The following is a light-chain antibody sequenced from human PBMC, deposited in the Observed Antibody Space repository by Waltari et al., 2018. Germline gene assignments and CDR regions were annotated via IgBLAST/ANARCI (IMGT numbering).Light chain of an antibody. Sequence: IVLTQSPATLSLSPGERATLSCRASQSISTYLAWYQQKPGQAPRLLISAAAYRATGSPARFSGSGSGTDFTLTISSLEPEDFAVYYCQQRSDLPPITFGQGTKVEI. CDR3: QQRSDLPPIT. CDR2: AAA. CDR1: QSISTY. J-gene: IGKJ1*01. V-gene: IGKV3-11*01.